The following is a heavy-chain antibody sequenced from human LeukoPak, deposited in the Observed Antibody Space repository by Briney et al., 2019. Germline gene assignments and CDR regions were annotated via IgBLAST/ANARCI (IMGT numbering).Heavy chain of an antibody. CDR2: IYYSGST. V-gene: IGHV4-39*01. CDR1: GGSISSSSYY. J-gene: IGHJ4*02. D-gene: IGHD6-13*01. Sequence: PSETLSLTCTVSGGSISSSSYYWGWIRQPPGKGLEWIGSIYYSGSTYYNPFLKSRVTISVDTSKNQFSLKLSSVTAADTAVYYCARFSSSSSYFDYWGQGTLVTVSS. CDR3: ARFSSSSSYFDY.